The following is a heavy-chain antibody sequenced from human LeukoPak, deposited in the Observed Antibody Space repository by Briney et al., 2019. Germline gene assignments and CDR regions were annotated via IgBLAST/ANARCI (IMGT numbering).Heavy chain of an antibody. V-gene: IGHV3-30*18. CDR3: AKAWLFTMIVREAD. CDR2: ISTDGSNK. CDR1: GFTFSSYG. J-gene: IGHJ4*02. Sequence: GRSLTLACPASGFTFSSYGMHWVRQAPGKVMEWVAAISTDGSNKYYADSVKGRFTISRDNSKNTLYLQMNSLRAEDTAVYYCAKAWLFTMIVREADWGQGTLVTVSS. D-gene: IGHD3-22*01.